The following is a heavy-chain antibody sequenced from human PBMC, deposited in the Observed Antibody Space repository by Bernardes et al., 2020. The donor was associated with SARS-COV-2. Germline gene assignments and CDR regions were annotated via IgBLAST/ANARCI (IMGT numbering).Heavy chain of an antibody. D-gene: IGHD3-16*01. V-gene: IGHV3-33*01. J-gene: IGHJ6*02. CDR3: VRRFCAVSSACGNFYGMGV. CDR2: IWYDGSTQ. CDR1: GFTFNTYG. Sequence: SLRLSCAASGFTFNTYGMHWVRRAPGKGLEWVAVIWYDGSTQYYADSVKGRFTISRDNSKNTLYLQMDSLRAEDTAVYYCVRRFCAVSSACGNFYGMGVWGQGTTVNVSS.